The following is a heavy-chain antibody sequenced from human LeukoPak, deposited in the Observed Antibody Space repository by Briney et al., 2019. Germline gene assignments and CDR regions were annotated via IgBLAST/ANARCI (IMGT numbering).Heavy chain of an antibody. CDR2: IYPGDSDT. D-gene: IGHD6-6*01. V-gene: IGHV5-51*01. CDR1: GYSFASYW. J-gene: IGHJ4*02. Sequence: GESLQISCKGSGYSFASYWIGWVRQMPGKGLEWMGIIYPGDSDTKYSPSFQGQVTISADKSISTTYLQWSSLKASDTAMYYCATRYSSSSFDFWGQGTLATVSS. CDR3: ATRYSSSSFDF.